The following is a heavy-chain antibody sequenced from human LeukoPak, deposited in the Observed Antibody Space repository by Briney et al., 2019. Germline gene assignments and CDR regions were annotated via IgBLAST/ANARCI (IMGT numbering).Heavy chain of an antibody. Sequence: GRSLRLSCAASGFTFSSYGMHWVRQAPGKGLEWVAFIQYDGTIKYYGDSVKGRFTISRDNSKNTLYLQMNSLRAEDTAIYYCARDSGSGWYEAHFDPWGQGTLVTVSS. J-gene: IGHJ5*02. CDR3: ARDSGSGWYEAHFDP. V-gene: IGHV3-30*02. CDR1: GFTFSSYG. D-gene: IGHD6-19*01. CDR2: IQYDGTIK.